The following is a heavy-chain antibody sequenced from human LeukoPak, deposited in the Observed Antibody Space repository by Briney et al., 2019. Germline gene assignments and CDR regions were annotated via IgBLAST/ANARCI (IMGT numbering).Heavy chain of an antibody. CDR1: GYTFTIYD. CDR2: MHPNSGNT. V-gene: IGHV1-8*01. D-gene: IGHD1-26*01. J-gene: IGHJ4*02. CDR3: ARAGSYSGSFAD. Sequence: ASVTVSCTASGYTFTIYDINWVRQATGQGLEWMGWMHPNSGNTGYAQKFQGRVTMTRNTSINTAYMELSSLRSEDTAVYYCARAGSYSGSFADWDQGTLVTVSS.